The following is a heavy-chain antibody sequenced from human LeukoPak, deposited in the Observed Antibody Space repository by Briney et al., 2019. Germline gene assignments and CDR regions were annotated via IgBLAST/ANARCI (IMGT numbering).Heavy chain of an antibody. CDR1: GFTFDDYG. V-gene: IGHV3-20*04. D-gene: IGHD5-18*01. CDR3: AKAVGSGYSYGTFDY. Sequence: GGSLRLPCAASGFTFDDYGMSWVRQAPGKGLEWVSGINWNGGSTGYADSVKGRFTISRDNAKNSLYLQMNSLRAEDMALYYCAKAVGSGYSYGTFDYWGQGTLVTVSS. CDR2: INWNGGST. J-gene: IGHJ4*02.